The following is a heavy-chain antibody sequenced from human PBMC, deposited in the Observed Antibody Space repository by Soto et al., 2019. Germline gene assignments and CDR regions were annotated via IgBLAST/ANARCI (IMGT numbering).Heavy chain of an antibody. D-gene: IGHD6-13*01. Sequence: SETLSLTCAVYGGSFSGYYWSWIRQPPGKGLEWIGEINHSGSTNYNPSLKSRVTISVDTSKNQFSLKLSSVTAADTAVYYCARKRSSSHRTAFLVRLYYYMDVWGKGTTVTVSS. J-gene: IGHJ6*03. CDR2: INHSGST. CDR1: GGSFSGYY. CDR3: ARKRSSSHRTAFLVRLYYYMDV. V-gene: IGHV4-34*01.